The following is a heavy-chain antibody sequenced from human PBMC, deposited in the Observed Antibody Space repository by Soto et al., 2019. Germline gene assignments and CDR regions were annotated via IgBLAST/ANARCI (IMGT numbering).Heavy chain of an antibody. V-gene: IGHV3-23*01. CDR2: ISGSGGST. J-gene: IGHJ4*02. CDR1: GFTFSSYA. D-gene: IGHD1-26*01. CDR3: AKAEGQVGSTTGYYFDY. Sequence: EVQLLESGGGLVQPGGSLRLSCAASGFTFSSYAMSWVRQAPGKGLEWVSAISGSGGSTYYADSVKGRFTISRDNSKNTLYLQMNRLRAEDTAVYYCAKAEGQVGSTTGYYFDYWGQGTLVTVSS.